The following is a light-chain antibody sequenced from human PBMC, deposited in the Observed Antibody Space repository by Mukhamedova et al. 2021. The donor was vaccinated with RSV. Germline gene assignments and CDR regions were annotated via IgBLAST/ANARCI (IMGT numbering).Light chain of an antibody. V-gene: IGKV1-39*01. Sequence: GVPSRFSGSGPGTDFLLTISSVQPEDFATYFCQQSFTPPSISFGQGTRLQIK. J-gene: IGKJ5*01. CDR3: QQSFTPPSIS.